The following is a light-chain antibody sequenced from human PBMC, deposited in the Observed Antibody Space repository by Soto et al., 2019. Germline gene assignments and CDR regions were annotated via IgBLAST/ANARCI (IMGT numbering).Light chain of an antibody. CDR1: QSLSSSQ. V-gene: IGKV3-20*01. CDR2: DAS. Sequence: DIVLTQSPGTLFLSPGERASLSCRASQSLSSSQLAWYQQKVGRAPRLLIHDASSRATGIPDRFSGSGSGTDFTLTITRLEPEDFAVYYCQQYGGSPRTFGQGTRLEIK. CDR3: QQYGGSPRT. J-gene: IGKJ5*01.